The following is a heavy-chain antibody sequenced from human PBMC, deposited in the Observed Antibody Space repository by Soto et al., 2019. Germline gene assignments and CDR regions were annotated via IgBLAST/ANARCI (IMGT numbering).Heavy chain of an antibody. CDR1: GFTFSSYV. J-gene: IGHJ4*02. V-gene: IGHV3-23*01. CDR3: AKTHYDFWSGYYSIPYYFDY. Sequence: GGSLRLSCAASGFTFSSYVMSWVRQAPGKGLEWVSAISGSGGSTYYADSVKGRFTISRDNSKNTLYLQMNSLRAEDTAVYYCAKTHYDFWSGYYSIPYYFDYWGQGTLVTVSS. D-gene: IGHD3-3*01. CDR2: ISGSGGST.